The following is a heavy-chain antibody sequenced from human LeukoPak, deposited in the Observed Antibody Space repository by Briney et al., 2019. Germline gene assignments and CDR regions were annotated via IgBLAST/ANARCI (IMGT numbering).Heavy chain of an antibody. J-gene: IGHJ4*02. V-gene: IGHV3-7*01. Sequence: GGSLRLSCTGSGFTFSSYWMSWVRQAPGKGLEWVPNIRQDGDLKHYVDSGRGRFTISRDNTENSLYLQMNSLRAEDTAIYDGARGIVGTIRWYFDYWGQGTLVT. CDR2: IRQDGDLK. D-gene: IGHD1-26*01. CDR3: ARGIVGTIRWYFDY. CDR1: GFTFSSYW.